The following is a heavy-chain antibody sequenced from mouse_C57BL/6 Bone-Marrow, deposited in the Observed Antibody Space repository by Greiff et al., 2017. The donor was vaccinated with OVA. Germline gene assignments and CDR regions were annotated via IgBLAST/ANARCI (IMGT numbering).Heavy chain of an antibody. CDR1: GYTFTDYN. CDR2: INPNNGGT. J-gene: IGHJ2*01. Sequence: VQLQQSGPELVKPGASVKMSCKASGYTFTDYNMHWVKQSHGKSLEWIGYINPNNGGTSYNQKFKGKATLTVNKSSSTAYMELRSLTSEDSAVYYCARGGKWLLLFDYWGQGTTLTVSS. D-gene: IGHD2-3*01. CDR3: ARGGKWLLLFDY. V-gene: IGHV1-22*01.